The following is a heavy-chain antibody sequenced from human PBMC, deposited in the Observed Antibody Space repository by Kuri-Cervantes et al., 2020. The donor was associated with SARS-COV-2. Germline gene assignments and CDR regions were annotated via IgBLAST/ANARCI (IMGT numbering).Heavy chain of an antibody. V-gene: IGHV3-7*01. CDR2: IKQDGSEK. CDR1: GFTFSSYW. J-gene: IGHJ6*02. D-gene: IGHD1-26*01. CDR3: TRVSGSIPYYYFGMDV. Sequence: GGSLRLSCAASGFTFSSYWMSWVRQAPGKGLEWVANIKQDGSEKYYVDSVKGRFTISRDNAKNSLYLQMNSLRAEDTAVYYCTRVSGSIPYYYFGMDVWGQGTTVTVSS.